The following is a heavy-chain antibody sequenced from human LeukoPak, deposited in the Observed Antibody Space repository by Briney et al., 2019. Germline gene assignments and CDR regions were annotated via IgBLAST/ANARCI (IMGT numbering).Heavy chain of an antibody. J-gene: IGHJ4*02. V-gene: IGHV3-33*01. CDR2: IRYDGNNK. CDR3: VRGVKRDGYNPFDY. CDR1: GFPFSYYV. D-gene: IGHD5-24*01. Sequence: GPLRLSFAASGFPFSYYVIHWVRQAPGKGLEWVSVIRYDGNNKYYSDSVKGRFTISRDNAENSLYLQMFSLRTDDTALYYCVRGVKRDGYNPFDYWGQGTLVTVSS.